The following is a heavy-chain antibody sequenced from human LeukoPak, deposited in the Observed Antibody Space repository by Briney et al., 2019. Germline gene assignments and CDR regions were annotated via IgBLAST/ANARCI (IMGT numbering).Heavy chain of an antibody. V-gene: IGHV3-74*01. J-gene: IGHJ4*02. D-gene: IGHD1-26*01. Sequence: PGGSLRLSCAASGFTFSSYWMHWVRQAPGKGLLWVSRINIDGSSTRYTDSVKGRFTISRDNAKNTLYLQMSSLRAEDTAVYYCAREGDSGSYYFDYWGQGTLVTVSS. CDR1: GFTFSSYW. CDR2: INIDGSST. CDR3: AREGDSGSYYFDY.